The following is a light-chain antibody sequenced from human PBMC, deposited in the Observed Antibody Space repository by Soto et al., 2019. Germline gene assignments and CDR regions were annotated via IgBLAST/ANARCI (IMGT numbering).Light chain of an antibody. Sequence: IVMTQSPGTLSLSPGERATLSCRASQSVSSNYLAWYQQKSGQAPRLLIYGASSRATGIPDRFSGSGSGTDFTLTISKLEPEDFAVYYCQQYGNSPYAFGQGTELEI. J-gene: IGKJ2*01. CDR3: QQYGNSPYA. V-gene: IGKV3-20*01. CDR1: QSVSSNY. CDR2: GAS.